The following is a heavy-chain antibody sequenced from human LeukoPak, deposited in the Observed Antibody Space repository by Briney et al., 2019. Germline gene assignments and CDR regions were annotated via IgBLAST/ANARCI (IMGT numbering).Heavy chain of an antibody. Sequence: GGSLRLSCAASGFTFSSYEMNWVRQAPGKGLEWVSYISSSGSTIYYADSVKGRFTISRDNAKNSLYLQMNSLRAEDTAVYYCARPITFAGVIVSSSYWGRGTLVTVSS. J-gene: IGHJ4*02. CDR1: GFTFSSYE. D-gene: IGHD3-16*02. CDR2: ISSSGSTI. V-gene: IGHV3-48*03. CDR3: ARPITFAGVIVSSSY.